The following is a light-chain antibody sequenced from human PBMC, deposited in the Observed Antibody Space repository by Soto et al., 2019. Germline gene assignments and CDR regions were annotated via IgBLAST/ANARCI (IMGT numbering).Light chain of an antibody. CDR2: GAS. J-gene: IGKJ4*01. CDR1: QSVSTN. Sequence: EIVMTHSPATLSVSPWERATLSCRASQSVSTNLAWYQQKPGQAPRLLIYGASTRATGIPARFSGSGSGTEFTLTINSLQSEDVAVYYCQQYNDWPLTFGGGTKVDIK. CDR3: QQYNDWPLT. V-gene: IGKV3-15*01.